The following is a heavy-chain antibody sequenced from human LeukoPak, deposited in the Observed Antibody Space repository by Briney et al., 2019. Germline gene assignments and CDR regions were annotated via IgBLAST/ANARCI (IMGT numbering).Heavy chain of an antibody. V-gene: IGHV5-51*01. CDR2: IHPPDSET. J-gene: IGHJ4*02. CDR3: ARQGCTTTSCHTIDY. D-gene: IGHD2-2*02. Sequence: GESLKISCKGSGYTYTKSWIAWVRQMPGKGLELMGIIHPPDSETRYSPSFEGQVTISVDKSISTAYLQWSSLKASDTAMYYCARQGCTTTSCHTIDYWGQGTLDTVSS. CDR1: GYTYTKSW.